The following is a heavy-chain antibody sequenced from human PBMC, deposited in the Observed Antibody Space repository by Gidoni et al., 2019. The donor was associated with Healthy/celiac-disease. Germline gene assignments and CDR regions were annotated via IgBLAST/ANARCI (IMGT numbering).Heavy chain of an antibody. CDR1: GFTFSSYS. D-gene: IGHD6-13*01. CDR2: ISSSSSTI. J-gene: IGHJ3*02. CDR3: ARDRIAAAGAFDI. V-gene: IGHV3-48*01. Sequence: EVQLVESGGGLVQPGGSLRLSWAASGFTFSSYSMNWVRQAPGKGLEWVSYISSSSSTIYYADSVKGRFTISRDNAKNSLYLQMNSLRAEDTAVYYCARDRIAAAGAFDIWGQGTMVTVSS.